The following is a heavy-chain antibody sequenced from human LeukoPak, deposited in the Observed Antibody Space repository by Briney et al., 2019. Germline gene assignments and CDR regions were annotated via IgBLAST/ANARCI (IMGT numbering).Heavy chain of an antibody. CDR2: ISWNSGSI. J-gene: IGHJ4*02. V-gene: IGHV3-9*01. D-gene: IGHD3-10*01. CDR3: AKGRFGELDFDY. CDR1: GFTFDDYA. Sequence: PGRSLRLSCAASGFTFDDYAMHWVRQAPGKGLEWVSGISWNSGSIGYADSVKGRFTISRDNAKNSLYLQMNSLRAEDTALYYCAKGRFGELDFDYWGQGTLVTVSS.